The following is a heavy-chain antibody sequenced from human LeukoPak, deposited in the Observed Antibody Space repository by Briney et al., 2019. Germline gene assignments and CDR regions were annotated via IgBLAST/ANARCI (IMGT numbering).Heavy chain of an antibody. D-gene: IGHD1-26*01. Sequence: GGSLRLSCAASGFTFSSYGMSWVRQAPGKGLEWVSAISGRDSNTYYADSVEGRFTISRDNAKNSLYLQMNSLRAEDTAVYYCARGDSGSYYFDYWGQGTLVTVSS. CDR2: ISGRDSNT. V-gene: IGHV3-23*01. CDR3: ARGDSGSYYFDY. CDR1: GFTFSSYG. J-gene: IGHJ4*02.